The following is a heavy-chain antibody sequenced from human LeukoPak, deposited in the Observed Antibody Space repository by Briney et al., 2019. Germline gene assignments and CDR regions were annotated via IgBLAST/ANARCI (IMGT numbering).Heavy chain of an antibody. V-gene: IGHV3-20*04. Sequence: GGSLRLSCAASGFTFDDYGMSWVRQAPGKGLEWVSGINWNGGSTGYADSVKGRFTISRDNAKNSLYLQMNSLRAEDTALYYCAREDYDYVWGSYPSGGFDPWGQGTLVPVSS. J-gene: IGHJ5*02. CDR2: INWNGGST. CDR1: GFTFDDYG. D-gene: IGHD3-16*02. CDR3: AREDYDYVWGSYPSGGFDP.